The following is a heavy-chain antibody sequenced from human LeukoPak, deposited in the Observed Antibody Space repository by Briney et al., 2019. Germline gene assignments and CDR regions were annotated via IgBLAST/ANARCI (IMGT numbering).Heavy chain of an antibody. Sequence: GGSLRLSCAASGFRFSTYWMSWVRQAPGKGLEWVANIKQDGSEKYYVDSVKGRFTISRDNAKNSLYPQMNSLRAEDTAVYYCARDHYYESSGYYAYYYMDVWGKGTTVTVSS. CDR1: GFRFSTYW. D-gene: IGHD3-22*01. CDR3: ARDHYYESSGYYAYYYMDV. J-gene: IGHJ6*03. CDR2: IKQDGSEK. V-gene: IGHV3-7*01.